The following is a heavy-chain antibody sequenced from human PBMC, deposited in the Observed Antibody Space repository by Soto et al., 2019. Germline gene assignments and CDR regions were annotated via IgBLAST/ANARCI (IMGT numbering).Heavy chain of an antibody. CDR3: VRAAKRSFDC. J-gene: IGHJ4*02. CDR2: IIPVLGPA. CDR1: GCTYNTFA. Sequence: ASVKVSCKASGCTYNTFAISWVRQAPGQGLEWMGGIIPVLGPAFYAQKFQGRVTITADKSTTTAYLELTSLRSEDTAVYYCVRAAKRSFDCWGQGTLVTVSS. V-gene: IGHV1-69*10.